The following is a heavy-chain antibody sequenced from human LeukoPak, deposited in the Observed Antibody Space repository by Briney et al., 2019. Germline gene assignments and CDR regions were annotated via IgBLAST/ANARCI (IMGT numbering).Heavy chain of an antibody. CDR1: GGSFSGYY. D-gene: IGHD3-9*01. J-gene: IGHJ5*02. V-gene: IGHV4-34*01. CDR3: ARGPGGGRYFDWLGSTWFDP. Sequence: PSETLSLTCAVYGGSFSGYYWSWIRQPPGKGLEWIGEINHSGSTNYNPSLKSRVTISVDTSKNQFSLKLSSVTAADTAVYYCARGPGGGRYFDWLGSTWFDPWGQGTLVTVSS. CDR2: INHSGST.